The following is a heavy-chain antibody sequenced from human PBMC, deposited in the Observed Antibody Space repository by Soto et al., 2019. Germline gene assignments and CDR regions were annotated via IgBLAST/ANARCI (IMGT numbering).Heavy chain of an antibody. CDR1: GASIYGYY. CDR3: ASGGASSKPFDY. Sequence: SETLSLTCTVSGASIYGYYWSWLRQPPGKGLEWIGYVYYTGSTLYNPSLESRVTVSLDTSKNQFSLKLSSVTAADTAVYYCASGGASSKPFDYWGQGALVTVSS. CDR2: VYYTGST. J-gene: IGHJ4*02. D-gene: IGHD2-21*01. V-gene: IGHV4-59*01.